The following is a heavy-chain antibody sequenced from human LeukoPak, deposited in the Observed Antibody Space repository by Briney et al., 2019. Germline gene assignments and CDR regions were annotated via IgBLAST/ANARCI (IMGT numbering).Heavy chain of an antibody. Sequence: GGSLRLSCAASGFTFSSYWMSWVRQAPGKGLEWVANIKQDGSEKYYVDSVKGRFTISRDNAKNSLYLQMNSLRAEDTAVYYCAREGPEGGSYEGDAFDIWGQGTMVTVSS. CDR3: AREGPEGGSYEGDAFDI. CDR2: IKQDGSEK. J-gene: IGHJ3*02. D-gene: IGHD1-26*01. V-gene: IGHV3-7*01. CDR1: GFTFSSYW.